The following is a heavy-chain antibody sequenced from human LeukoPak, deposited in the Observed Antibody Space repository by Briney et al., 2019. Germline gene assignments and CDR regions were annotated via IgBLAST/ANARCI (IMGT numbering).Heavy chain of an antibody. CDR1: GFTFSSYA. V-gene: IGHV3-23*01. J-gene: IGHJ6*02. CDR3: AKDRLDTAMGSGMDG. D-gene: IGHD5-18*01. Sequence: PGGSLRLSRAASGFTFSSYAMSGVRQAPGKGLEWVSAITDSGGSTYYADSVKRRFANSRDNSKNTLYLQMNSLRAEDTAVYYCAKDRLDTAMGSGMDGWGQGATVTDSS. CDR2: ITDSGGST.